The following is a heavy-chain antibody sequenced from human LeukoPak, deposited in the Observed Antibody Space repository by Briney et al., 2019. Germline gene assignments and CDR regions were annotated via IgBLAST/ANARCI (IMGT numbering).Heavy chain of an antibody. CDR2: ISSSSSYI. Sequence: GGSLRLSCAASGFTFSSYSVNWVRQAPGKGLEWVSSISSSSSYIYYADSVKGRFTISRDNAKNSLYLQMNSLRAEDTAVYYCARALVPGYFDLWGRGTLVTVSS. CDR1: GFTFSSYS. J-gene: IGHJ2*01. CDR3: ARALVPGYFDL. V-gene: IGHV3-21*01.